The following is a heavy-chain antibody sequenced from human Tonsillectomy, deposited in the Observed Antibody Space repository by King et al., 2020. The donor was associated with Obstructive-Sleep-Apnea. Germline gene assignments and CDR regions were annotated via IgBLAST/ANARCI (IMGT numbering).Heavy chain of an antibody. Sequence: VQLVESGGGSVQPGGSLRLSCATSGFIFRNYRMNWVRQTPGKGLEWVAYISADTKSIHYADSVKGRFTISRDNAKNSLYLQMNSLRAEDTALYHCVSGKVRGENEDYFEIWGRGTPVAVSS. D-gene: IGHD2/OR15-2a*01. CDR3: VSGKVRGENEDYFEI. CDR2: ISADTKSI. CDR1: GFIFRNYR. J-gene: IGHJ4*02. V-gene: IGHV3-48*04.